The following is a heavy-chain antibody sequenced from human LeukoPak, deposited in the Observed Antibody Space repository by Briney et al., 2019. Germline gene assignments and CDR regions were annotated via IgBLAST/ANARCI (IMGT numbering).Heavy chain of an antibody. CDR1: GASVSDGSYY. CDR2: LYYSGRT. D-gene: IGHD1-1*01. J-gene: IGHJ4*02. Sequence: PSETLSITCSVSGASVSDGSYYWSWIRQPPGKGLEWIGFLYYSGRTNYSPSLSGRVSTSIDTSKNHFSLNLTSVTAADTAVYYCARGLSTGREDYFDFWGQGTLVSVSS. V-gene: IGHV4-61*03. CDR3: ARGLSTGREDYFDF.